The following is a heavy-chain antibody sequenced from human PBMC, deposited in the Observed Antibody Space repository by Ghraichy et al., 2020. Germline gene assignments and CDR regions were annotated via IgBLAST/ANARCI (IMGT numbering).Heavy chain of an antibody. CDR1: GYTFTSYD. V-gene: IGHV1-8*01. Sequence: ASVKVSCKASGYTFTSYDINWVRQATGQGLEWMGWMHPNSGDTGYAQRIQGRITMTRDTSINTAYMELSSLTSEDTAVYYCTRNIALTGDFDYWGRGSLVSVAS. CDR2: MHPNSGDT. CDR3: TRNIALTGDFDY. J-gene: IGHJ4*02. D-gene: IGHD7-27*01.